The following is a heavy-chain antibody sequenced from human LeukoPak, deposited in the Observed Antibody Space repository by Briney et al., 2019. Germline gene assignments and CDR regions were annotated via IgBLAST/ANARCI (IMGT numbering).Heavy chain of an antibody. V-gene: IGHV1-46*01. CDR3: ARDPHGMYYFDY. CDR2: INPSGGST. Sequence: ASVKVSCKASGYTFTSYYMHWVRQAPGQGLERMGIINPSGGSTSYAQKFQGRVTMTRDTSTSTVYMELSSLRSEDTAAYYCARDPHGMYYFDYWGQGTLVTVSS. CDR1: GYTFTSYY. D-gene: IGHD5-24*01. J-gene: IGHJ4*02.